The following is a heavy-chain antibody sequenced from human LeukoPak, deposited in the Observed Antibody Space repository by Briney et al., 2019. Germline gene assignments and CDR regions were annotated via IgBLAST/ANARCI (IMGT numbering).Heavy chain of an antibody. J-gene: IGHJ4*02. D-gene: IGHD6-19*01. CDR3: AKVAVAVRYYFDY. Sequence: GGSLRLSCAASGFTFDDYAMHWVRHTPGKGLEWVSGISWNSGSIGYADSVKGRFTISRDNAKNSLYLQMNSLRAEDTALYYCAKVAVAVRYYFDYWGQGTLVTVSS. CDR1: GFTFDDYA. CDR2: ISWNSGSI. V-gene: IGHV3-9*01.